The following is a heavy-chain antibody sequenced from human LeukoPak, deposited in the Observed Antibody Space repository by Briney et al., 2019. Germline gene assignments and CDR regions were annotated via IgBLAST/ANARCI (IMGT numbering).Heavy chain of an antibody. J-gene: IGHJ4*02. V-gene: IGHV1-69*05. CDR3: ACVLRGSGSYPIYYYFDY. CDR1: GGTFSSYA. Sequence: SVKVSCKASGGTFSSYAISWVRQAPGQGLEWMGGIIPTFGTANYAQKFQGRVTITTDESTSTAYMELSSLRSEDTAVYYCACVLRGSGSYPIYYYFDYWGQGTLVTVSS. CDR2: IIPTFGTA. D-gene: IGHD3-10*01.